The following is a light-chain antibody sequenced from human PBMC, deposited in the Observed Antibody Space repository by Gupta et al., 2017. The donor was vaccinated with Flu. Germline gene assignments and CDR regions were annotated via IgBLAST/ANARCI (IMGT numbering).Light chain of an antibody. CDR1: SSDVGGYNY. Sequence: SPLTQPASVSRSPVHSITISCTGTSSDVGGYNYVSWYQQHPGKDPKRIRYEVSNRPSGVSNRVSGSKSGKTDSLTISGLQAEDDADEYCSSYTRSSTRVFGGGTKLTV. J-gene: IGLJ3*02. CDR3: SSYTRSSTRV. V-gene: IGLV2-14*01. CDR2: EVS.